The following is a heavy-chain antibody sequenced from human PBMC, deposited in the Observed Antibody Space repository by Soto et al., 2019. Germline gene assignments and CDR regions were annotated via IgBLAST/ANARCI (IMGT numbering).Heavy chain of an antibody. J-gene: IGHJ4*02. CDR3: ATDQLSLLNYDY. Sequence: GGSLRLSCAASGFTFSSYAMSWVRQAPGKGLEWVSAISGSGGNTYYADSVRGRFTISRDNAKNSLYLQMNSLRAEDTAIYYCATDQLSLLNYDYWAQGTLVTVSS. CDR1: GFTFSSYA. D-gene: IGHD4-4*01. CDR2: ISGSGGNT. V-gene: IGHV3-23*01.